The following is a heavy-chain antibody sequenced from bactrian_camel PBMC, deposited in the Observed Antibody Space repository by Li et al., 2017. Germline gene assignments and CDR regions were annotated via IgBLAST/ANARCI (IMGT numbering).Heavy chain of an antibody. CDR2: INSGGYST. Sequence: QLVESGGGLVQPGGSLRLSCAAFGFTFSSGWMYWVRQAPGKGLEWVSTINSGGYSTTYADSVKGRFTMSRDNAQNTVYLQMNSLKPDDTAVYYCLPWSLLPGASNFGYWGQGTQVTVS. V-gene: IGHV3S25*01. D-gene: IGHD3*01. CDR1: GFTFSSGW. J-gene: IGHJ6*01. CDR3: LPWSLLPGASNFGY.